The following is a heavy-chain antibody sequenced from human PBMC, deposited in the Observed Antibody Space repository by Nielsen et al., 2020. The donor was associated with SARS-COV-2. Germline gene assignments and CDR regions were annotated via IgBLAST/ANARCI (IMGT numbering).Heavy chain of an antibody. CDR3: ARVGDTAMAYTNYYYYGMDV. Sequence: ASVKVSCKASGYTFTGYYMHWVRQAPGQGLEWMGWINPNSGGTNYAQKFQGRVTMTEDTSTDTAYMELSSLRSDDTAVYYCARVGDTAMAYTNYYYYGMDVWGQGTTVTVSS. CDR1: GYTFTGYY. CDR2: INPNSGGT. J-gene: IGHJ6*02. V-gene: IGHV1-2*02. D-gene: IGHD5-18*01.